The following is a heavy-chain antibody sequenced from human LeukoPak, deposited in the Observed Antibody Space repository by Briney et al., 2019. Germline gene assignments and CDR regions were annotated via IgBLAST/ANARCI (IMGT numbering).Heavy chain of an antibody. J-gene: IGHJ6*03. CDR3: AKGRGWEASYYYYYMDV. D-gene: IGHD1-26*01. Sequence: GGSLRLSCAASGFTFSSYGMHWVRQAPGKGVEWGAFIRYDGSNKYYTDSVKGRFTISRDNSKNTLYLQMNSLRAEDTAVYYCAKGRGWEASYYYYYMDVWGKGTTVTISS. CDR1: GFTFSSYG. CDR2: IRYDGSNK. V-gene: IGHV3-30*02.